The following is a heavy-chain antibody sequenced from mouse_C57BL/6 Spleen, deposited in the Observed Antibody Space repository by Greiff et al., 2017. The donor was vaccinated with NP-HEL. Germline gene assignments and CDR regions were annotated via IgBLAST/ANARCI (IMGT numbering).Heavy chain of an antibody. CDR1: GFSLTSYG. J-gene: IGHJ1*03. Sequence: QVQLQQSGPGLVQPSPSLSITCTVSGFSLTSYGVHWVRQSPGKGLEWLGVIWRGGGTAYNAAFISRLSIRKDNSKSQSVVKMNSRQADDTAIDYCARNGDYGSSYGYFDVWGKGTTVTVSS. CDR2: IWRGGGT. V-gene: IGHV2-2*01. CDR3: ARNGDYGSSYGYFDV. D-gene: IGHD1-1*01.